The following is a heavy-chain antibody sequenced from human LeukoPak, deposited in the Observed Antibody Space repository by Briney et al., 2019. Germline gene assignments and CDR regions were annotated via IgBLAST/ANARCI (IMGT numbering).Heavy chain of an antibody. CDR2: ISSSSFI. CDR3: ARDRHFLAFDI. Sequence: GGALRLSCAASGFTFTSFIKNWVRPGPGKGLEWVSYISSSSFIHFADSVKGRFTISRDNAKNPVSLQINSLRAQDTALYYCARDRHFLAFDIWGQGTMVSVSS. V-gene: IGHV3-21*01. CDR1: GFTFTSFI. J-gene: IGHJ3*02.